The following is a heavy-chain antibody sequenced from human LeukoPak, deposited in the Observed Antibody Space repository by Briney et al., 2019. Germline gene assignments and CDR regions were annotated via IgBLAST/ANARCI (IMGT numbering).Heavy chain of an antibody. J-gene: IGHJ4*02. CDR1: GYSFTSYW. CDR2: IYPGDSDT. D-gene: IGHD3-10*01. CDR3: ARHLPFGYGSGSSYYFDY. V-gene: IGHV5-51*01. Sequence: KPGESLKISCKGSGYSFTSYWIGWVRQMPGKGLEWMGIIYPGDSDTRYSPSFQGQVTISADKSISTAYLQWSSLKASDTAMYYCARHLPFGYGSGSSYYFDYWGQGTLVTVSS.